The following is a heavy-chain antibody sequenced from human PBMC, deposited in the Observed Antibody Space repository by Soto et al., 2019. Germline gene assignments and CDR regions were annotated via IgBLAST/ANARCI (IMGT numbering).Heavy chain of an antibody. V-gene: IGHV4-39*01. Sequence: SETLSLTCTVSCGSISSSSYYWGWIRQPPGKGLEWIGSIYYSGSTYYNPSLKSRVTISVDTSKNQFSLKLNSVTAADPAVYYCAATRRFGDHVVDPWGQGTLVTVSS. CDR2: IYYSGST. D-gene: IGHD3-10*01. CDR1: CGSISSSSYY. J-gene: IGHJ5*02. CDR3: AATRRFGDHVVDP.